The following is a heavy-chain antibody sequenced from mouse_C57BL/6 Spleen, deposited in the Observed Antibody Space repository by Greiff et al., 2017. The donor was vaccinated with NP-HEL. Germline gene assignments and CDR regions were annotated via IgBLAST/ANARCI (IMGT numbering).Heavy chain of an antibody. V-gene: IGHV5-9-1*02. CDR3: TREEYYGNYDYAMDY. CDR2: ISSGGDYI. CDR1: GFTFSSYA. D-gene: IGHD2-1*01. J-gene: IGHJ4*01. Sequence: EVHLVESGEGLVKPGGSLKLSCAASGFTFSSYAMSWVRQTPEKRLEWVAYISSGGDYIYYADTVKGRFTISRDNARNTLYLQMSSLKSEDTAMYYCTREEYYGNYDYAMDYWGQGTSVTVSS.